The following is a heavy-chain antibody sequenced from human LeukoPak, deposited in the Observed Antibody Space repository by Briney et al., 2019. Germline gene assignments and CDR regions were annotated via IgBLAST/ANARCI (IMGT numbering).Heavy chain of an antibody. CDR3: TRGHVLCRGGYCYRHFGY. D-gene: IGHD2-21*02. CDR2: IRSKADSETT. Sequence: GGSLRLSCTTSGFTFGDYAMSWVRQAPGKGLEWVGFIRSKADSETTEYAASVKGRFAISGDDSKSIAYLQMNSLKTEDTAVYYCTRGHVLCRGGYCYRHFGYWGQGTLVTVSS. J-gene: IGHJ4*02. CDR1: GFTFGDYA. V-gene: IGHV3-49*04.